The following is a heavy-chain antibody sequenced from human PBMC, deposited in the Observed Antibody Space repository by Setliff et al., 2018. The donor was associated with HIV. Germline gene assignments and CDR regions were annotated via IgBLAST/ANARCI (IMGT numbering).Heavy chain of an antibody. CDR1: GFTFDDYT. CDR3: AKDKANVAVAGTLDY. D-gene: IGHD6-19*01. J-gene: IGHJ4*02. Sequence: GGSLRLSCAASGFTFDDYTMHWVRQAPGKGLEWVSIISWDGGNTYYADSVKGRFTISRDNSKNSLYLQMNSLRTEDTALYYCAKDKANVAVAGTLDYWGQGTLVTVSS. CDR2: ISWDGGNT. V-gene: IGHV3-43*01.